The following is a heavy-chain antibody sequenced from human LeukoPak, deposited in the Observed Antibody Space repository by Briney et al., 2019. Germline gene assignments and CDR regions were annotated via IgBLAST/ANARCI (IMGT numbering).Heavy chain of an antibody. Sequence: SDTLSLTCSVSGGPISSGGYYCTWIRQHPGMGLEWIGHVYHSGTTNYNPSLKSRVTISADTSKNQFSLKLNSVTAADTAVYFCARWAVRGVVNFDYWGQGIRVTVSS. J-gene: IGHJ4*02. D-gene: IGHD3-10*01. CDR3: ARWAVRGVVNFDY. V-gene: IGHV4-31*03. CDR1: GGPISSGGYY. CDR2: VYHSGTT.